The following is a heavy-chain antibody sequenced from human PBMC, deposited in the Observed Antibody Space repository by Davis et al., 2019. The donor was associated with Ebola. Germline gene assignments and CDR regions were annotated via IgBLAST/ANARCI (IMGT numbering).Heavy chain of an antibody. J-gene: IGHJ6*02. CDR1: GGSISSYY. CDR2: IYYSGST. CDR3: ARAQNLLIGEWGYYYYYGMDV. V-gene: IGHV4-59*01. D-gene: IGHD3-10*01. Sequence: SETLSLTCTVSGGSISSYYWSWIRQPPGKGLEWIGYIYYSGSTNYNPSLKSRVTISVGTSKNQFSLKLSSVTAADTAVYYCARAQNLLIGEWGYYYYYGMDVWGQGTTVTVSS.